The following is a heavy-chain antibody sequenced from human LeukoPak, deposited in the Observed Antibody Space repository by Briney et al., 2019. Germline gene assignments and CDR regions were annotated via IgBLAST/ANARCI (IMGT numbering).Heavy chain of an antibody. J-gene: IGHJ3*02. Sequence: SETLSLTCTVSGGSISNGGYYWSWIRQHPGKGLEWIGYIYYSGSTYYNPSLKSRVTISVDTSKNQFSLKLSSVTAADTAVYYCARVFQDAFDIWGQGTMVTVSS. CDR3: ARVFQDAFDI. CDR2: IYYSGST. V-gene: IGHV4-31*03. CDR1: GGSISNGGYY.